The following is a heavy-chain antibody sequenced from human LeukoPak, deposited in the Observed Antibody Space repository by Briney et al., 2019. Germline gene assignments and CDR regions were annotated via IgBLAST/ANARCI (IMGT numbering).Heavy chain of an antibody. D-gene: IGHD3-10*01. V-gene: IGHV4-34*01. J-gene: IGHJ5*02. Sequence: TSETLSLTCAVYGGSFSGYYWSWIRQPPGKGLEWIGEINHSGSTSYNPSLKSRVTISVDTSKNQFSLKLSSVTAADTAVYYCARGGHLLWFGELSSRFDPWGQGTLVTVSS. CDR3: ARGGHLLWFGELSSRFDP. CDR1: GGSFSGYY. CDR2: INHSGST.